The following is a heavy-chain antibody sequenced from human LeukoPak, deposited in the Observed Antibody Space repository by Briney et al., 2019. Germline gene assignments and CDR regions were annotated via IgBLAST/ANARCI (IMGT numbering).Heavy chain of an antibody. CDR2: ISSSSSYI. CDR1: GFTFSSYS. Sequence: GGSLRLSCAASGFTFSSYSMNWVRQAPGKGLEWVSSISSSSSYIYYADSVKGRFTISRDNAKNSLYLQMNSLRAEDTAVYYCAREGSGAVVGAFDIWGQGTMVTVSS. D-gene: IGHD3-3*01. V-gene: IGHV3-21*01. J-gene: IGHJ3*02. CDR3: AREGSGAVVGAFDI.